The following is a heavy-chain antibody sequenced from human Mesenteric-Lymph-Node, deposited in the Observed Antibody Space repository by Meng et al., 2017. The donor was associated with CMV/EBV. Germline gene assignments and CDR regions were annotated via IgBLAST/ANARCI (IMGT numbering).Heavy chain of an antibody. CDR1: GFTFSSYW. J-gene: IGHJ6*02. V-gene: IGHV3-23*01. D-gene: IGHD2-2*01. CDR3: ARWGEYCSSTSCFDYYYYGMDV. CDR2: ISSGGGST. Sequence: GESLKISCAASGFTFSSYWMNWVRQAPGKGLDWVSAISSGGGSTYYADSVKGRFTISRDNSKNTLYLQMNSLRAEDAAVYYCARWGEYCSSTSCFDYYYYGMDVWGQGTTVTVSS.